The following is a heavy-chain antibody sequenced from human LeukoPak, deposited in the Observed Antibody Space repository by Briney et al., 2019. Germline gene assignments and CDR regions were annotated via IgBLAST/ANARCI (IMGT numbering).Heavy chain of an antibody. CDR2: INHSGST. V-gene: IGHV4-34*01. CDR1: GGSFSGYY. D-gene: IGHD3-22*01. J-gene: IGHJ3*02. CDR3: ARGVVVGIPGSTSPDDAFDI. Sequence: PSETLSLTCAVYGGSFSGYYWSWIRQPPGKGLEWIGEINHSGSTNYNPSLKSRVTISVDTSKNQFSLKLSSVTAADTAVYYCARGVVVGIPGSTSPDDAFDIWGQGTMVTVSS.